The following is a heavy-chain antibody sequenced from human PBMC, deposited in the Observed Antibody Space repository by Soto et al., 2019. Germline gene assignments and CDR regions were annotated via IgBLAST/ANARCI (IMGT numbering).Heavy chain of an antibody. J-gene: IGHJ3*02. V-gene: IGHV4-59*08. CDR2: LYYSGNT. CDR1: GGSVSNYY. CDR3: ARAVGNREPAFDI. Sequence: QVQLQESGPGLVKPSETLSLTCTVSGGSVSNYYWSWIRQPPGKGLEWIGYLYYSGNTKSNPSLKSRVSISREPSKNQLSLNLSSVTAADTAVYYGARAVGNREPAFDIWGQGTMVTVSS.